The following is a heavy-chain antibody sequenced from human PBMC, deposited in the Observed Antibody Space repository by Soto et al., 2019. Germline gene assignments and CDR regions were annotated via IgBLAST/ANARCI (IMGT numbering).Heavy chain of an antibody. V-gene: IGHV3-11*01. Sequence: PGGSLRLSCAAPGFTFSDYYIHWIRRAPGKGLEWISYISGNGEIIQYAASARGRFTISRDNAENSVYLEMDSLRAEDTALYYCARDVDADFRTDFDYWGRGTLVTVSS. CDR1: GFTFSDYY. D-gene: IGHD4-17*01. CDR3: ARDVDADFRTDFDY. J-gene: IGHJ4*02. CDR2: ISGNGEII.